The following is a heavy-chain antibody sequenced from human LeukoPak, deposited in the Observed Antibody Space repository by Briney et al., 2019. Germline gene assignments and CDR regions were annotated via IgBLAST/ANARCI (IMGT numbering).Heavy chain of an antibody. Sequence: GGSLRLSCAASGFTFSSYSMNWVRQAPGKGLEWVGRIRSKANSYATAYAASVKGRFTISRDDSKNTAYLQMNSLKAEHTAVYYSTTPFLLWGHGTLVTVSS. V-gene: IGHV3-73*01. CDR3: TTPFLL. D-gene: IGHD3-22*01. CDR1: GFTFSSYS. J-gene: IGHJ4*01. CDR2: IRSKANSYAT.